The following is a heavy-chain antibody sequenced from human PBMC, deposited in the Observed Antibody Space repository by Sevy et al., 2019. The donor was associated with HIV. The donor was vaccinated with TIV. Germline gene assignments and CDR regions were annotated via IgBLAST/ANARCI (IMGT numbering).Heavy chain of an antibody. V-gene: IGHV3-7*03. J-gene: IGHJ3*02. D-gene: IGHD6-13*01. Sequence: GGSLRLSCAASGFTFSSYWMSWVRQAPGKGLEWVANIKQDGSEKYYVDSVKGRFTISRGNAKNSLYLQMNSLRAEDTAVYYCASLPGIAAAGLGYDAFDIWGQGTMVTVSS. CDR1: GFTFSSYW. CDR2: IKQDGSEK. CDR3: ASLPGIAAAGLGYDAFDI.